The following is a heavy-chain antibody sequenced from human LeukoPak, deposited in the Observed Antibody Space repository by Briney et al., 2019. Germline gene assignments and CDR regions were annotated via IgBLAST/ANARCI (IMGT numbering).Heavy chain of an antibody. CDR3: ARCQWGSLELRYFDWLLYKPTAYPFDP. J-gene: IGHJ5*02. D-gene: IGHD3-9*01. Sequence: GASVKVSCKASGGTFSSYAISWVRQAPGQGLEWMGGIIPIFGTANYAQKFQGRVTITADKSTSTAYMELSSLRSEDTAVYYCARCQWGSLELRYFDWLLYKPTAYPFDPWGQGTLVTVSS. CDR1: GGTFSSYA. V-gene: IGHV1-69*06. CDR2: IIPIFGTA.